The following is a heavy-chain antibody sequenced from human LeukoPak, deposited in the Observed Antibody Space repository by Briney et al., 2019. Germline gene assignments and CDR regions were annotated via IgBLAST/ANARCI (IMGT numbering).Heavy chain of an antibody. V-gene: IGHV3-74*01. D-gene: IGHD2-21*02. CDR3: TTGKLLDYYYGMDV. J-gene: IGHJ6*02. CDR2: INSDGSSA. CDR1: GFTFSYYW. Sequence: GGSLRLSCAASGFTFSYYWMHWVRQAPGKGLVWVSRINSDGSSASYADSVKGRFTISRDNAKNTLYLQMDSLKTEDTAMYYCTTGKLLDYYYGMDVWGQGTTVTVSS.